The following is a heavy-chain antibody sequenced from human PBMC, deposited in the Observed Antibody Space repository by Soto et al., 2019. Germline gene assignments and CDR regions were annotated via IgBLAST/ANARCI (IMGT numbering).Heavy chain of an antibody. J-gene: IGHJ4*02. V-gene: IGHV3-23*01. CDR3: VKDCNAANSSTNFFDF. CDR2: ISGSGGST. CDR1: GFTFSSYA. D-gene: IGHD1-1*01. Sequence: GGSRRLSCAASGFTFSSYAMSWVRQAPGKGLEWVSAISGSGGSTYYADSVKGRFTVSRDNSKNTLYLQMTNLRTEDTALYFCVKDCNAANSSTNFFDFWGQRDLVPVSS.